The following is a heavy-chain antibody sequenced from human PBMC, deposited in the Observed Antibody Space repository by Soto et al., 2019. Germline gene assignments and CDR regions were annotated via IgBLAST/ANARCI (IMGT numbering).Heavy chain of an antibody. Sequence: QVQLVESGGGVVQPGRSLRLSCAASGFTFSIYGMNWVRQAPGKGLEWVALISYDGSTKFYADSVKGRFTISRDNSKSTLNLEMNSLSAEDTAVYFCAKDAKKYHYYNHGMDVWGQGTTVTASS. V-gene: IGHV3-30*18. CDR3: AKDAKKYHYYNHGMDV. J-gene: IGHJ6*02. CDR2: ISYDGSTK. CDR1: GFTFSIYG. D-gene: IGHD2-2*01.